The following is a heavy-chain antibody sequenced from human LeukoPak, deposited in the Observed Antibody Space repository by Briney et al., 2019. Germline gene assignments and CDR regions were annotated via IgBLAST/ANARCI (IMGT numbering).Heavy chain of an antibody. CDR2: INHSGST. J-gene: IGHJ4*02. V-gene: IGHV4-34*01. CDR3: ASKGSSSSRYYFDY. CDR1: GGSFSDYY. D-gene: IGHD2-2*01. Sequence: PSETLSLTCAVYGGSFSDYYWSWIRQPPGKGLEWIGEINHSGSTNYNPSLKSRVTISVDTSKNQFSLKLSSVTAADTAVYYCASKGSSSSRYYFDYWGQGTLVTVSS.